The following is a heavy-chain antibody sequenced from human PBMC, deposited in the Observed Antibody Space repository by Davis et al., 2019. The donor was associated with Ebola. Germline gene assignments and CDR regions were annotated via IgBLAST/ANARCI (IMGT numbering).Heavy chain of an antibody. CDR1: GFTFSSYG. D-gene: IGHD5-18*01. Sequence: PGGSLRLSCAASGFTFSSYGMHWVRQAPGKGLEWVAVISYDGSNKYYADSVKGRFTISRDNSKNTLYLQMNSLRAEDTAVYYCAKDTAMVSYWGQGTLVTVSS. J-gene: IGHJ4*02. CDR3: AKDTAMVSY. CDR2: ISYDGSNK. V-gene: IGHV3-30*18.